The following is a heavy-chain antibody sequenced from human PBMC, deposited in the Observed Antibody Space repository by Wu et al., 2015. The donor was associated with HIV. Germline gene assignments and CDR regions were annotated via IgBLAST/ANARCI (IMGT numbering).Heavy chain of an antibody. J-gene: IGHJ3*02. D-gene: IGHD4-17*01. CDR1: GGTFSSYA. V-gene: IGHV1-69*13. CDR3: ARLGTYGDYVGAFDI. Sequence: QVQLVQSGAEVKKPGSSVKVSCKASGGTFSSYAISRVRQAPGQGLEWMGRIIPIFGTANYAQKFQGRVTITADESTSTAYMELSSLRSEDTAVYYCARLGTYGDYVGAFDIWGQGTMVTVSS. CDR2: IIPIFGTA.